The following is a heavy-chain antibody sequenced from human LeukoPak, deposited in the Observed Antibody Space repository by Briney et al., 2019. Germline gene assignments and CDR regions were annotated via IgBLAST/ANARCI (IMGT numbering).Heavy chain of an antibody. D-gene: IGHD3-9*01. CDR2: ISSSGSTI. V-gene: IGHV3-48*03. CDR1: GFTFSSYE. J-gene: IGHJ3*02. Sequence: GGSLRLSCAASGFTFSSYEMNWVRQAPGKGLEWVSYISSSGSTIYYADSVKGRFTISRDNAKNSLYLQMNSLRAEDTALYYCAKDRNYDILTGADDDAFDIWGQGTMVTVSS. CDR3: AKDRNYDILTGADDDAFDI.